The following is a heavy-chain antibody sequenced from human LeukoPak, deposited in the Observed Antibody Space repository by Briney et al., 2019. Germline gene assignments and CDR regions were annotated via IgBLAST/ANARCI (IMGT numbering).Heavy chain of an antibody. J-gene: IGHJ4*02. Sequence: GASVKVSCKASGYTLTELSMHWVRQAPGKGLEWMGGIIPIFGTANYAQKFQGRVTITADESTSTAYMELSSLRSEDTAVYYCARSVYCSGGSCYLLLDYWGQGTLVTVSS. CDR2: IIPIFGTA. D-gene: IGHD2-15*01. CDR3: ARSVYCSGGSCYLLLDY. V-gene: IGHV1-69*13. CDR1: GYTLTELS.